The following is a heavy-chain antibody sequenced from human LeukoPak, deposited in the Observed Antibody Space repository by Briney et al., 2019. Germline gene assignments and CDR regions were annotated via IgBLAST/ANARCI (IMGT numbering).Heavy chain of an antibody. CDR1: GFTFSSYS. Sequence: PGGSLRLSCAASGFTFSSYSMNWVRQAPGKGLEWVSSIGSSSSYIYYADSVKGRFTISRDNAKNSLYLQMNSLRAEDTAVYYCASQITISDYWGQGTLVTVSS. V-gene: IGHV3-21*01. D-gene: IGHD3-3*01. CDR3: ASQITISDY. CDR2: IGSSSSYI. J-gene: IGHJ4*02.